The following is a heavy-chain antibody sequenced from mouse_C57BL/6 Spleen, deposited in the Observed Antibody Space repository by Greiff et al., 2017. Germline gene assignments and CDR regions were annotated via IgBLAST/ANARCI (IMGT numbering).Heavy chain of an antibody. CDR1: GYTFTSYW. J-gene: IGHJ4*01. D-gene: IGHD1-1*01. V-gene: IGHV1-74*01. Sequence: QVHVKQSGAELVKPGASVKVSCKASGYTFTSYWMHWVKQRPGQGLEWIGRIHPSDSDTNYNQKFKGKATLTVDKSSSTAYMQLSSLTSEDSAVYYCAIYPSYYGSSSSYAMDYWGQGTSVTVSS. CDR3: AIYPSYYGSSSSYAMDY. CDR2: IHPSDSDT.